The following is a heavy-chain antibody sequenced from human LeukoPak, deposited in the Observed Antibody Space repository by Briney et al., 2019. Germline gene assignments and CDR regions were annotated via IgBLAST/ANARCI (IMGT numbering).Heavy chain of an antibody. J-gene: IGHJ4*02. Sequence: GASVKVSCKASGYTFTSYDINWVRQATGQGLEWMGWMNPNSGNTGYAQKFQGRVTITRNTSISTAYMELSSLRSEDTAVYYCAFSSVYVGNLDYWGQGTLVTVSS. CDR3: AFSSVYVGNLDY. CDR1: GYTFTSYD. D-gene: IGHD4-23*01. V-gene: IGHV1-8*03. CDR2: MNPNSGNT.